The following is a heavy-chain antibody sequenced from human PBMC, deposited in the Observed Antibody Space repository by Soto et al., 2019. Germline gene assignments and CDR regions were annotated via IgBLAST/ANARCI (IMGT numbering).Heavy chain of an antibody. J-gene: IGHJ3*02. D-gene: IGHD2-2*01. CDR2: TYYRSKWYT. Sequence: SQTLSLTCAISGDGVSSNSAAWNRIRQSPSRGLEWLGRTYYRSKWYTDYAVSVKSRIIINPDTSKNQFSLQLNSVTPEDTAVYYCAKAYCSSVTCFFVLDIWGQGTMVTVPS. CDR1: GDGVSSNSAA. V-gene: IGHV6-1*01. CDR3: AKAYCSSVTCFFVLDI.